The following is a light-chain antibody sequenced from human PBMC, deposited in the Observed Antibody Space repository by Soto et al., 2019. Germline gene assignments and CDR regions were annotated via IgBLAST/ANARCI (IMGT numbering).Light chain of an antibody. V-gene: IGLV1-47*01. CDR2: RNN. CDR1: SSNIGSNY. J-gene: IGLJ1*01. Sequence: QSVLTQPPSASGTPGQRVTISCSGSSSNIGSNYVYWYQQLPGTAPKLLIYRNNQRPSGVPDRFSGSKSGTSASLVISGLRCEDEADYYCAAWDDSLGSHYVFVTGTKVTVL. CDR3: AAWDDSLGSHYV.